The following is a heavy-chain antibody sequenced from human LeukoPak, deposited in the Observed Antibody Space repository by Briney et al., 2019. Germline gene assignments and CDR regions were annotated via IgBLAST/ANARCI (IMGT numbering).Heavy chain of an antibody. CDR1: GFTFSSYG. V-gene: IGHV3-30*18. Sequence: GGSLRLSCAASGFTFSSYGMHWVRQAPGKGLEWVAVISYDGSNKYYADSVKGRFTISRDNSKNTLYLQMNSLRAEDTAVYYCANTHDYGDYGDGFDIWGQGALVTVSS. CDR3: ANTHDYGDYGDGFDI. J-gene: IGHJ4*02. CDR2: ISYDGSNK. D-gene: IGHD4-17*01.